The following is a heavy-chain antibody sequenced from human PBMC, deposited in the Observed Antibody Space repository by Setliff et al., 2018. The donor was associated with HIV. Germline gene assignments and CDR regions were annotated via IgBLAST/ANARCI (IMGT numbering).Heavy chain of an antibody. J-gene: IGHJ4*02. Sequence: PGESLKISCIVSGFTFDNFWTHWLRLSPRKGLEWVSRINGDGGSPGYADSVKGRFTVSRDNPKNTLYLQMTNLSGDDTAVYYCARGPLRFGALFPDYWGQGTLVTVSS. D-gene: IGHD3-10*01. CDR1: GFTFDNFW. CDR2: INGDGGSP. V-gene: IGHV3-74*01. CDR3: ARGPLRFGALFPDY.